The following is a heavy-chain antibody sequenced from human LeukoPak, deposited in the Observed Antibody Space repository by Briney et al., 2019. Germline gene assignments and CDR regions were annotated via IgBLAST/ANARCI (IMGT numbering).Heavy chain of an antibody. CDR3: ARDHIVVVPAAIGVYYYYGMDV. D-gene: IGHD2-2*02. V-gene: IGHV4-59*01. J-gene: IGHJ6*02. CDR1: GGSISGYY. Sequence: SETLSLTCTVSGGSISGYYWSWIRQPPGKRLEWIGYIYYSGSTNYNPSLKSRVTISVDTSKNQISLKLSSVTAADTAVYYCARDHIVVVPAAIGVYYYYGMDVWGQGTTVTVSS. CDR2: IYYSGST.